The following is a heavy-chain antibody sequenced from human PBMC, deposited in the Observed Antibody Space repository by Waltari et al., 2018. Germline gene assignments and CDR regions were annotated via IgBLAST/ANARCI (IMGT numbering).Heavy chain of an antibody. V-gene: IGHV4-39*01. CDR3: ARFTQVAGSSLLDY. CDR2: INYSGTT. Sequence: QLLLQESGPGLVKPSETLSLTCTASGDSSTSRLYYCGWIRQPPGKRFEWIGIINYSGTTYYNPSLRSQVTMSVDMSKNQFSLKLTSVTAADTAVYYCARFTQVAGSSLLDYWGQGTLVTVSS. CDR1: GDSSTSRLYY. J-gene: IGHJ4*02. D-gene: IGHD6-19*01.